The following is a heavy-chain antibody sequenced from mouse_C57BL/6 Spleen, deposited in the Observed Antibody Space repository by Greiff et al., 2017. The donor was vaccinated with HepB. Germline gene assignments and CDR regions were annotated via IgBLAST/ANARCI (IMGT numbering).Heavy chain of an antibody. V-gene: IGHV1-82*01. CDR1: GYAFSSSW. CDR3: ARGYDEGGY. CDR2: IYPGDGDT. J-gene: IGHJ2*01. Sequence: VKLMESGPELVKPGASVKISCKASGYAFSSSWMNWVKQRPGKGLEWIGRIYPGDGDTNYNGKFKGKATLTADKSSSTAYMQLSSLTSEDSAVYFCARGYDEGGYWGQGTTLTVSS. D-gene: IGHD2-2*01.